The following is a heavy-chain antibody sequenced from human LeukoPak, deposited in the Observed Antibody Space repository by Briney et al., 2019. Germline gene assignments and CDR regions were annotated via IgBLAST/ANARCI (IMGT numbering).Heavy chain of an antibody. CDR3: AKEMKPWMHFDY. D-gene: IGHD5-12*01. Sequence: GGSLRLSCAASGFTFSSYAMNWVRQAPGKGLEWVAVISHDGSNTDYTDSVKGRFTNSRDNSKNTLYLQMNSLRAEDTAVYYCAKEMKPWMHFDYWGQGTLVTVSS. CDR2: ISHDGSNT. CDR1: GFTFSSYA. V-gene: IGHV3-30*18. J-gene: IGHJ4*02.